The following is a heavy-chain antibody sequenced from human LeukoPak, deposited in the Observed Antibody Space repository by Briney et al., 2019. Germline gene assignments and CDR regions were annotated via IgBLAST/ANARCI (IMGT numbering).Heavy chain of an antibody. D-gene: IGHD3-3*01. CDR3: ARVPYDFWSGYEYYYYYGMDV. CDR2: INHSGST. J-gene: IGHJ6*02. V-gene: IGHV4-34*01. CDR1: GGSFSGYY. Sequence: SETLSLTCAVYGGSFSGYYWSWIRQPPGKGLEWIGEINHSGSTNYNPSLKSRVTISVDTSKNQFSLKLSSVTAADTAVYYCARVPYDFWSGYEYYYYYGMDVWGQGTTVTVSS.